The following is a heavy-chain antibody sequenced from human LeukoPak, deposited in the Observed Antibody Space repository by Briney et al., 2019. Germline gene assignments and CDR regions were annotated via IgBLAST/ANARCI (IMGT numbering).Heavy chain of an antibody. CDR1: GGSISSYY. V-gene: IGHV4-59*01. Sequence: SETLSLTCTVSGGSISSYYWSWIRQPPGKGLEWIGYIYYSGSTNYNPSLKSRVTISVDTSKNQFSLKLSSVTAADTAVYYCAREGGYDEYYFDYWGQGTLVTVSS. D-gene: IGHD5-12*01. J-gene: IGHJ4*02. CDR3: AREGGYDEYYFDY. CDR2: IYYSGST.